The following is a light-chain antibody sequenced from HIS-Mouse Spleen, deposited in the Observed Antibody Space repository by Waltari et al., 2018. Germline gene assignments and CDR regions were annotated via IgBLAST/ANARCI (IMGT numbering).Light chain of an antibody. V-gene: IGKV1-39*01. Sequence: DIQMTQSPSSLSASVGERVTITCRASQTISSYLNWYQQKPGKAPKLLIYAASSLQSGVPSRFSGSGYGTDFTLTISSLQPDDFATYDCQQSYSTPGTFGQGTKVEIK. CDR2: AAS. CDR3: QQSYSTPGT. CDR1: QTISSY. J-gene: IGKJ1*01.